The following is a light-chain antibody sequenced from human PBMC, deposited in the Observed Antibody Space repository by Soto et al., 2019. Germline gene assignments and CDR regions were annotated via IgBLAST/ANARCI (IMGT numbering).Light chain of an antibody. V-gene: IGKV1-39*01. J-gene: IGKJ4*01. CDR1: QSISRY. CDR2: AAS. CDR3: QQTYSIPLT. Sequence: DIQMTQSPSSLSASLGDRVTIACRASQSISRYLNWYQHKPGKAPNLLIYAASSLKPGVPSRFSGSGSGTDFTRTISSLQPEDFATYYCQQTYSIPLTFGGGTKVEI.